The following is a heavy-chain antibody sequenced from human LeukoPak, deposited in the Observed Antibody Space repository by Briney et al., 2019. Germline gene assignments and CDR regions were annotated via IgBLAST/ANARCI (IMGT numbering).Heavy chain of an antibody. CDR1: GFTFSSYS. J-gene: IGHJ6*02. V-gene: IGHV3-21*01. CDR3: AREEKRDYYGMDV. Sequence: GGSLRLSCAASGFTFSSYSMTWVRQAPGKGLEWVSSISSSSSYIYYADSVKGRFTISRDNAKNSLYLQMNSLRAEDTAVYYCAREEKRDYYGMDVWGQGTTVTVSS. CDR2: ISSSSSYI.